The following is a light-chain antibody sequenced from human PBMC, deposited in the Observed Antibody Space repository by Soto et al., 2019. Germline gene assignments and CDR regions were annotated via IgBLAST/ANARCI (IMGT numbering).Light chain of an antibody. CDR3: HQYRSGWT. CDR1: QSISIW. Sequence: DIQMTQSPSTLSASVGDRVTITCRASQSISIWLAWYQQKPGKAPNLLIYTVSNLEGGVPSRFSGSGSGTEFTLTISSLQPDDSATYYCHQYRSGWTFRQGPKVHIK. V-gene: IGKV1-5*03. J-gene: IGKJ1*01. CDR2: TVS.